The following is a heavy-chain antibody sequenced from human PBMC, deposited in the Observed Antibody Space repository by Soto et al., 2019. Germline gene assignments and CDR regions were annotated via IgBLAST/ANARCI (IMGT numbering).Heavy chain of an antibody. J-gene: IGHJ4*02. CDR2: IYHSGRT. D-gene: IGHD3-22*01. Sequence: QLQLQESGSGQLKPSQTLSLTCSVSGGSINNGGFSWFWIRQSPGKGLEWVGHIYHSGRTFYNPSLKSRVTISMDRSKNQFSLSLNSVTVADTAEYFCAREVHDSGGSSFDYWGQGALVTVSS. V-gene: IGHV4-30-2*06. CDR1: GGSINNGGFS. CDR3: AREVHDSGGSSFDY.